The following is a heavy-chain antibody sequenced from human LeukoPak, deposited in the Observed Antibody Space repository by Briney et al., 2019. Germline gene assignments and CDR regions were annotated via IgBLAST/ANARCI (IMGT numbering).Heavy chain of an antibody. CDR1: GGSFSGYY. V-gene: IGHV4-34*01. D-gene: IGHD3-3*01. CDR3: ANLEPVIKPS. Sequence: SETLPLTCAVYGGSFSGYYWSWIRQPPGKGLEWIGEINHSGSTNYNPSLKSRVTISVDTSKNQFSLKLSSVTAADTAVYYCANLEPVIKPSWGQGTLVTVSS. CDR2: INHSGST. J-gene: IGHJ5*02.